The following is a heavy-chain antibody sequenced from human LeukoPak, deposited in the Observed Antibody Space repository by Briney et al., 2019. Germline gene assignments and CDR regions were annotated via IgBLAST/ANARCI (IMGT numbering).Heavy chain of an antibody. V-gene: IGHV3-30*02. Sequence: TGGSLRLSCATSGFTFSSYGMHWVRQAPGKGLEWVTFIPYDGSNKYYADSVKGRFTISRDNSKNTLYLQMNSLRAEDTAVYYCAKDQAPGYSYGYFFDYWGQGTLVTVSS. CDR2: IPYDGSNK. CDR1: GFTFSSYG. CDR3: AKDQAPGYSYGYFFDY. J-gene: IGHJ4*02. D-gene: IGHD5-18*01.